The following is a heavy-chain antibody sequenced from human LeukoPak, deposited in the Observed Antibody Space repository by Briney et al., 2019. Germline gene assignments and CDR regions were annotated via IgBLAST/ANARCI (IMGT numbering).Heavy chain of an antibody. CDR2: ISSSGSTI. Sequence: PGGSLRISCAASGFTFSYAWMSWVRQAPGKGLEWVSYISSSGSTIYYADSVKGRFTISRDNAKNSLYLQMNSLRAEDTAVYYCAREEVGATDYWGQGTLVTVSS. CDR3: AREEVGATDY. CDR1: GFTFSYAW. V-gene: IGHV3-11*01. J-gene: IGHJ4*02. D-gene: IGHD1-26*01.